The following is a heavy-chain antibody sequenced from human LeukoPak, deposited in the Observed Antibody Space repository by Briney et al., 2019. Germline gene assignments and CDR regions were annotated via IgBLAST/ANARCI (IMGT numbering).Heavy chain of an antibody. D-gene: IGHD3-16*01. J-gene: IGHJ4*02. CDR2: IYSGGTT. CDR3: ARDWGGSRSDC. V-gene: IGHV3-66*01. CDR1: GFTVSTNY. Sequence: GGSLRLSCAASGFTVSTNYMSWVRQAPGKGLEWVSVIYSGGTTYYADSVKGRFTISRDNSKNTLYLQMNSLRAEDTAVYYCARDWGGSRSDCWGQGTLVTVSS.